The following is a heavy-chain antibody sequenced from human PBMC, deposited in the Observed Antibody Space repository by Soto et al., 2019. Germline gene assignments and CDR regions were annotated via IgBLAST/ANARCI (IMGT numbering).Heavy chain of an antibody. D-gene: IGHD3-22*01. V-gene: IGHV1-46*01. CDR3: AREGPLTGAHYYDSSGYYQPLDY. Sequence: GASVKVSCKASGYTFTSYYMHWVRQAPGQRLEWMGIINPSGGSTSYAQKFQGRVTMTRDTSTSTVYMELSSLRSEDTAVYYCAREGPLTGAHYYDSSGYYQPLDYWGQGTLVTVSS. J-gene: IGHJ4*02. CDR1: GYTFTSYY. CDR2: INPSGGST.